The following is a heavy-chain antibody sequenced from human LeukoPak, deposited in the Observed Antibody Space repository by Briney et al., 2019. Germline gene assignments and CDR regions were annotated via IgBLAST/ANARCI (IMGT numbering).Heavy chain of an antibody. CDR3: ARHATRLWSDAFDI. V-gene: IGHV4-34*01. J-gene: IGHJ3*02. D-gene: IGHD5-12*01. CDR1: GGSFSDYS. CDR2: INHSGISGST. Sequence: SETLSLTCAVYGGSFSDYSWNWIRQPQGKGLEWIGEINHSGISGSTNYNPSLKSRVTISVDTSKNQFSLKLSSVTAADTAVYYCARHATRLWSDAFDIWGQGTMVTVSS.